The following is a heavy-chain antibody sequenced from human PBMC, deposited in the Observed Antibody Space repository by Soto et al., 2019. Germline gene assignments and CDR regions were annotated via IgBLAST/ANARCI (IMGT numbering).Heavy chain of an antibody. CDR1: GFTLSSYW. Sequence: GGSLRLSCAASGFTLSSYWMHWVRQAPGKGLVWVSRINSDGSTTTYADSVKGRFTISRDIAKNTLYLQMNSLRAEDTAVYYCARVSVGGYDFSYWGQGTLVTVSS. D-gene: IGHD5-12*01. CDR2: INSDGSTT. J-gene: IGHJ4*02. V-gene: IGHV3-74*01. CDR3: ARVSVGGYDFSY.